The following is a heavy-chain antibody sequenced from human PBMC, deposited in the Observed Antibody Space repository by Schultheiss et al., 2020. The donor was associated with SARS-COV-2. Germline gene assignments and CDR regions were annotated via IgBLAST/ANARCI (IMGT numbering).Heavy chain of an antibody. J-gene: IGHJ4*02. CDR1: GISVSSGSYY. CDR2: IYYTGST. CDR3: AKDNMDILTGYFW. Sequence: SETRALTCAVYGISVSSGSYYWSWIRQPPGKGLEYIGYIYYTGSTNYNPSLKSRVTISVDTSKNQFSLKLSSVTAADTAVYYCAKDNMDILTGYFWWGQGTLVTVSS. V-gene: IGHV4-61*01. D-gene: IGHD3-9*01.